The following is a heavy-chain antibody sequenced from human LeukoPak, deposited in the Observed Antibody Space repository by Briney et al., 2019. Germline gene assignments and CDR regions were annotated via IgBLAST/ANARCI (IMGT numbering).Heavy chain of an antibody. CDR1: GFTFSSSS. CDR2: ISTSSIYI. Sequence: PGGSLRLSCAASGFTFSSSSMNWVRQAPGKGLEWVSSISTSSIYIYYADSMKGRFTISRDNAKNTLYLQMNILRAEDTAVYYCARDWWFDPWGQGTLVTVSS. J-gene: IGHJ5*02. V-gene: IGHV3-21*01. CDR3: ARDWWFDP.